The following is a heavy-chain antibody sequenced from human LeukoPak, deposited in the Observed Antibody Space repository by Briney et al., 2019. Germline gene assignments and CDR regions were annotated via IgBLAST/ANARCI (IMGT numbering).Heavy chain of an antibody. Sequence: SSETLSLTCTVSGGSVSSTHYWGWIRQPPGKGLEWIGSIYYGGSTYYNASLRSRVTTSVDTSKNQFSLKLSSVTAADTAVYYCARGSGVAAAGTRYYYYGMDVWGQGTTVTVSS. V-gene: IGHV4-39*07. CDR3: ARGSGVAAAGTRYYYYGMDV. J-gene: IGHJ6*02. CDR1: GGSVSSTHY. D-gene: IGHD6-13*01. CDR2: IYYGGST.